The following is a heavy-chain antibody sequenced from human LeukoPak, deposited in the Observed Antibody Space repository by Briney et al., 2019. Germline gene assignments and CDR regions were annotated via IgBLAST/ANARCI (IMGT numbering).Heavy chain of an antibody. CDR1: GFTFNSYA. V-gene: IGHV3-7*01. Sequence: GGSLRLSCAASGFTFNSYAMSWVRQAPGKGLEWVASINQDGSERRYVDSVQGRFTISRDNTKNSLFLQMNSLRAEDTAVYYCARLKDDVTKLDYWGQGTLVTVSS. D-gene: IGHD2-8*01. J-gene: IGHJ4*02. CDR3: ARLKDDVTKLDY. CDR2: INQDGSER.